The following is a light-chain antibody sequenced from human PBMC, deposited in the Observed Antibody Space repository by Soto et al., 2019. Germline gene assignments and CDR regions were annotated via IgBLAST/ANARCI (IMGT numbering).Light chain of an antibody. J-gene: IGKJ1*01. Sequence: EIVMTQSPATLSLSPGERATLSCRASQSVSNNLAWYQQKPGQAPRLLIYGVSTRATGIPARFSGGGSGTEFTLTISSLQSEDSAVYYCQQCNNWPWTFGDGTKVEIK. CDR2: GVS. V-gene: IGKV3-15*01. CDR1: QSVSNN. CDR3: QQCNNWPWT.